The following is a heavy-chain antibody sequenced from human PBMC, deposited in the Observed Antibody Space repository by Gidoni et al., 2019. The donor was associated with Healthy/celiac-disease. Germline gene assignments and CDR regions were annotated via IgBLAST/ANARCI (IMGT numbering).Heavy chain of an antibody. CDR2: TSGRDGST. V-gene: IGHV3-23*01. D-gene: IGHD1-20*01. CDR1: AVTFSSYA. Sequence: EVQLLESGGGLVQPGGSLRSYGAASAVTFSSYAMSWVSQAPGEGLECISATSGRDGSTYYADSVTGRFTISRDNSKNTLYLQMNSLRAEYTAVYYCAKEITMAFDYWGQGTLVTVSS. CDR3: AKEITMAFDY. J-gene: IGHJ4*02.